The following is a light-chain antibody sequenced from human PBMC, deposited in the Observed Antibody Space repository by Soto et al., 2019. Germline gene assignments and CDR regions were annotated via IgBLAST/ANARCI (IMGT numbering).Light chain of an antibody. CDR2: DAS. CDR3: QQFNSQSLT. V-gene: IGKV3-15*01. Sequence: IVMTQSPATRSLSPGERVTLSCRASQSAIGNLAWYQQKQGQTPRLLISDASTRATVIPSWFSGNVSGTECTFTSISVKQDDIAMYDFQQFNSQSLTFGQGTMVDIK. CDR1: QSAIGN. J-gene: IGKJ1*01.